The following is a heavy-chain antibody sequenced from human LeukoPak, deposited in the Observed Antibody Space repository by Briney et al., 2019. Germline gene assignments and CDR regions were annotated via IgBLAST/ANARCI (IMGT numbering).Heavy chain of an antibody. D-gene: IGHD2-8*02. Sequence: PGGSLRLSCAASGFTFDTYAMHWVRQAPGEGLEWMAVIWYDGSRKEYADSVKGRFTVSRDNSKNTLDMQMNSLRAEDTAVYYCARGYCTGAICRPYYCYGMDVWGQGTTVTVSS. CDR2: IWYDGSRK. CDR3: ARGYCTGAICRPYYCYGMDV. CDR1: GFTFDTYA. V-gene: IGHV3-33*01. J-gene: IGHJ6*02.